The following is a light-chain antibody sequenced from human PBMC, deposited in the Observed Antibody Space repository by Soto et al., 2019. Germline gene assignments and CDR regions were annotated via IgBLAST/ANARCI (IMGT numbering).Light chain of an antibody. CDR2: GVS. CDR1: QSIGLA. J-gene: IGKJ5*01. CDR3: QQYGSSPLT. V-gene: IGKV3-20*01. Sequence: EIVLTQSPATLSLSPGERATLSCRASQSIGLAIAWYQHKPGQAPRLLIYGVSTRATGIPDRFSGSGSGTDFTLTISRLDPEDFAVYYCQQYGSSPLTFGQGTRLEIK.